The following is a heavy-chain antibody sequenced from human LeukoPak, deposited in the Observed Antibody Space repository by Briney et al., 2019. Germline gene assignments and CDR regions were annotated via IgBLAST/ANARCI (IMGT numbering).Heavy chain of an antibody. CDR2: ISAYDGET. CDR3: ARGGKNYFDF. D-gene: IGHD1-26*01. J-gene: IGHJ4*02. Sequence: ISAYDGETRYAQKFQGRVTLTTDTSTGTVYMEMRRLRSDDTAVYYCARGGKNYFDFWGQGILVTVSS. V-gene: IGHV1-18*01.